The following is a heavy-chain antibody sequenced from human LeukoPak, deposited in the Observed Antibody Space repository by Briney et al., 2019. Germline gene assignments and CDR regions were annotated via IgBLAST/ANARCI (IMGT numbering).Heavy chain of an antibody. V-gene: IGHV3-7*01. CDR1: GFTFSSYW. D-gene: IGHD2-2*01. CDR2: IKEDGSEK. J-gene: IGHJ4*02. CDR3: ARCERYHRC. Sequence: GGSLRLSCAASGFTFSSYWMSWVRQAPGKGLEWVDNIKEDGSEKYYVDSVKGRFTISRDNAKKSLHLQMNSLGAEDTAVYFCARCERYHRCWGQGTLVTVSS.